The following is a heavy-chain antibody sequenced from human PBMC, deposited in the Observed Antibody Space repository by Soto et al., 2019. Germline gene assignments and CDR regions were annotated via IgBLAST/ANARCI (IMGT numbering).Heavy chain of an antibody. Sequence: YRSSADSFTNYYIHWVRQAPGQGLEWMGVISPSGDRTNYAQKFQGRVTMTRDTSTSTVYMDLSNLRSEDTALYYCAREMSGTGYVAYWGQGTQVTVAS. J-gene: IGHJ4*02. CDR3: AREMSGTGYVAY. V-gene: IGHV1-46*03. D-gene: IGHD3-9*01. CDR1: ADSFTNYY. CDR2: ISPSGDRT.